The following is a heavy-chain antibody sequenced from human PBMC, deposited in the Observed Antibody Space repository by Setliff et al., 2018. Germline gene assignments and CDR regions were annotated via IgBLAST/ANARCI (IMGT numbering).Heavy chain of an antibody. D-gene: IGHD2-21*01. J-gene: IGHJ6*03. CDR2: INHSGST. CDR1: GGSFSGYY. CDR3: ARGLEGEDYFYYMDV. V-gene: IGHV4-34*01. Sequence: PSETLSLTCAVYGGSFSGYYWSWIRQPPGKGLEWIGEINHSGSTNYNPSLKSRVTMSVDKSKNQFSLKLTSVTAADTAVYYCARGLEGEDYFYYMDVWGKGNTVTVSS.